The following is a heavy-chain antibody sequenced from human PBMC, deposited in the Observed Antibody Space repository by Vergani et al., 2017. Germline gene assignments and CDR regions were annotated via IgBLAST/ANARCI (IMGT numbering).Heavy chain of an antibody. Sequence: EVQLVESGGGLVQPGGSLRLSCAASGFTFSSYRMNWVRQAPGNGLEWVSYISRSSSTIYHADSGKGRFTISRDNAKNALYLQMNSLRAEDTAVYYCAKDVGYCSGGSCYATWGQGTLVTVSS. J-gene: IGHJ4*02. CDR2: ISRSSSTI. CDR1: GFTFSSYR. D-gene: IGHD2-15*01. CDR3: AKDVGYCSGGSCYAT. V-gene: IGHV3-48*01.